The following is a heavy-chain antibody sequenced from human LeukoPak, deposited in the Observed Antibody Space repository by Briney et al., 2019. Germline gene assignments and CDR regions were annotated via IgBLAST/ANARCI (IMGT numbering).Heavy chain of an antibody. V-gene: IGHV4-59*08. CDR3: ARLGKLGTAHYFDY. D-gene: IGHD7-27*01. J-gene: IGHJ4*02. Sequence: PSETLSPTCTVSGGSINGFHWSWIRQPPGQGLEYIGYTYYAGSTNYIPSLKSRVTISVDTSKNQFSLNLSSVTAADTAVYYCARLGKLGTAHYFDYWGQGTLVTVSS. CDR2: TYYAGST. CDR1: GGSINGFH.